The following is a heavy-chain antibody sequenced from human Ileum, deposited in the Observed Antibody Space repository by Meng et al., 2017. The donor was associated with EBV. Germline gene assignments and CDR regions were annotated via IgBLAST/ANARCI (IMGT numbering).Heavy chain of an antibody. CDR2: IYYSGST. CDR3: ARGGWSLDY. D-gene: IGHD2-15*01. CDR1: GGSISSYY. J-gene: IGHJ4*02. Sequence: QVQLQEVAPGPVKPSATLSRSCTVSGGSISSYYWSWIRQPPGKGLEWIGYIYYSGSTNYNPSLKIRVTISVDTSKNQFSLNLSSVTAADTAVYYCARGGWSLDYWGQGTLVTVSS. V-gene: IGHV4-59*08.